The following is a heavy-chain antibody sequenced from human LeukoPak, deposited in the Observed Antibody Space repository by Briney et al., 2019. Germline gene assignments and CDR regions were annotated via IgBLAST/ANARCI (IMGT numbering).Heavy chain of an antibody. D-gene: IGHD3-22*01. J-gene: IGHJ4*02. CDR1: GGSISSSSYY. V-gene: IGHV4-39*01. CDR3: ARTATDSSGDYHVQW. CDR2: IYYSGST. Sequence: PSETLSLTCTVSGGSISSSSYYWGWIRQPPGKGLEWIGSIYYSGSTYYNPSLKSRVTISVDTSKNQFSLKLNSVTAADTAVYYCARTATDSSGDYHVQWWGQGTLVTVSS.